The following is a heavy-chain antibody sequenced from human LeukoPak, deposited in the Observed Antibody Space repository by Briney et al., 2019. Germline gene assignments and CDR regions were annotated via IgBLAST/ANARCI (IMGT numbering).Heavy chain of an antibody. D-gene: IGHD4-23*01. CDR1: GFTFSGYA. CDR3: ARRAGGYSHPYDY. Sequence: PGGSLRLSCAASGFTFSGYAMHWVRQAPGKGLEYVSGISADGGSTYYADSVKGRFTISRDNSKNTLYLQMNSLRAEDTAVYYCARRAGGYSHPYDYWGQGTLVTVSS. J-gene: IGHJ4*02. V-gene: IGHV3-64*02. CDR2: ISADGGST.